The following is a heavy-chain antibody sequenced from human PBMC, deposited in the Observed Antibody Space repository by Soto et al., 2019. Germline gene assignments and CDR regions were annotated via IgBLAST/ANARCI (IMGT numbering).Heavy chain of an antibody. Sequence: QVQLVQSGAEVKKPGSSVKVSCKASGGTFSSYAISWVRQAPGQGLEWMGGIITIFGTANYAQKFQGRVTITADESTSTAYMELSSLRSEDTAVYYCARDLPSYGRRGPFDYWGQGTLVTVSS. D-gene: IGHD5-18*01. CDR1: GGTFSSYA. V-gene: IGHV1-69*01. CDR2: IITIFGTA. J-gene: IGHJ4*02. CDR3: ARDLPSYGRRGPFDY.